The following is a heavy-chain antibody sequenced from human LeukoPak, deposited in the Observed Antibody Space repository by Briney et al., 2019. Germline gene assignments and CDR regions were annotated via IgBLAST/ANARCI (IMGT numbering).Heavy chain of an antibody. D-gene: IGHD3-22*01. J-gene: IGHJ4*02. CDR1: GFTFSSYS. V-gene: IGHV3-48*01. Sequence: PGRSLRLSCAASGFTFSSYSMNWVRQAPGKGLEWVSYISSSSSTIYYADSVKGRFTISRDNAKNSLYLQMNSLRAEDTAVYYCASGASGYHKYYFDYWGQGTLVTVSS. CDR3: ASGASGYHKYYFDY. CDR2: ISSSSSTI.